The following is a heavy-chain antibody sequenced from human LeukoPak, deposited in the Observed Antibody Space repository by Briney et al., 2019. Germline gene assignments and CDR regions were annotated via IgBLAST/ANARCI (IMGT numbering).Heavy chain of an antibody. V-gene: IGHV4-4*02. CDR3: ARRVAVPGDFDY. J-gene: IGHJ4*02. CDR2: IYHSGST. CDR1: GGSISSSNW. D-gene: IGHD7-27*01. Sequence: SGTLSLTCAVSGGSISSSNWWSWVRQPPGKGLEWIGEIYHSGSTNYNPSLKSRVTISVDTSKNQFSLKLSSVTAADTAVYYCARRVAVPGDFDYWGQGTLVTVSS.